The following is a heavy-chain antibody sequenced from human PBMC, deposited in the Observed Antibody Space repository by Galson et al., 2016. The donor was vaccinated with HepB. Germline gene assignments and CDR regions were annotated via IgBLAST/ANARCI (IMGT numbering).Heavy chain of an antibody. V-gene: IGHV3-7*03. CDR2: INPDGNEK. CDR1: GLKVSTYW. Sequence: SLRLSCAVSGLKVSTYWMTWVHQAPGKGLEWVATINPDGNEKAYVDSVKGRFTMSRDNAKDPLHLQMNSLRAEDTGVYYCVTSQGYWGQGTLVTVSS. J-gene: IGHJ4*02. CDR3: VTSQGY.